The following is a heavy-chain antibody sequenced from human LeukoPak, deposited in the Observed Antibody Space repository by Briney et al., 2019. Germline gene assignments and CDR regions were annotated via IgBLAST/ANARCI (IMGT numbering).Heavy chain of an antibody. CDR3: ARDLYDSVYWFDP. D-gene: IGHD3-22*01. CDR1: GGTFSSYA. V-gene: IGHV1-69*04. J-gene: IGHJ5*02. Sequence: ASVKVSCKASGGTFSSYAISWVRQAPGQGLEWMGRIIPILGIANYAQKFQGRVTITADKSTNTAYMELSSLRSEDTAVYYCARDLYDSVYWFDPWGQGTLVTVSS. CDR2: IIPILGIA.